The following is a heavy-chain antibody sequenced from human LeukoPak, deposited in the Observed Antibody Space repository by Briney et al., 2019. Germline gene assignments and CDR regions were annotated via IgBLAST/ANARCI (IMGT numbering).Heavy chain of an antibody. CDR2: IYYSGTT. D-gene: IGHD5-12*01. Sequence: SQTLSLTCTVSGGSISSGAYFWSWIRQHPGKGLEWIGFIYYSGTTYYNPSLKSRVTLSKDTSKNHFSLTLSSVTAADTAVYYCARAHGSGGDYFDHWGQGTLVTVSS. CDR3: ARAHGSGGDYFDH. V-gene: IGHV4-31*03. J-gene: IGHJ4*02. CDR1: GGSISSGAYF.